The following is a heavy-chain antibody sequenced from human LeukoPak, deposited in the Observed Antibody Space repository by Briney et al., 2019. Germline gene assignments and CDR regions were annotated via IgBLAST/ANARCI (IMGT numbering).Heavy chain of an antibody. CDR3: ARITHKTARPDY. Sequence: SQTLSLTCTVSGGSISSGGYYWSWLRQHPGKGLEWIGYIYYSGSTYYNPSLKSGVTISVDTSKNQFSLKLSSVTAADTAVYYCARITHKTARPDYWGQGTLVTVSS. V-gene: IGHV4-31*03. CDR2: IYYSGST. J-gene: IGHJ4*02. CDR1: GGSISSGGYY.